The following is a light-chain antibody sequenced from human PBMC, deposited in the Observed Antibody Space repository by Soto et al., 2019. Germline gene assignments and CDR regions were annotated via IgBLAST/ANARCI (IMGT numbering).Light chain of an antibody. Sequence: QSALTQPASVSGSPGQSITISCTGTSSDVGGYKYVSWYQQHSGKAPKLMIYDDSNRPSGVSNRFSGSKSGNTASLTISGLQAEDEADYFCSSYTSSSTWVFGGGTQLTVL. V-gene: IGLV2-14*01. J-gene: IGLJ2*01. CDR3: SSYTSSSTWV. CDR2: DDS. CDR1: SSDVGGYKY.